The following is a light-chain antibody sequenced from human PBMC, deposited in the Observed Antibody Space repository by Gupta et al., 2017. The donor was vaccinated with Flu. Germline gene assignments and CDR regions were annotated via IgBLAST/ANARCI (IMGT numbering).Light chain of an antibody. CDR1: SSDVGAGYD. V-gene: IGLV1-40*01. J-gene: IGLJ1*01. CDR3: QNSDSTRSLFV. Sequence: TISCTGSSSDVGAGYDVHWYQQLPGAAPRLLIYGNSNRPSGVPDRFSGSKSGTSASLAITGLQVEDEADYYCQNSDSTRSLFVFGTGTKLTVL. CDR2: GNS.